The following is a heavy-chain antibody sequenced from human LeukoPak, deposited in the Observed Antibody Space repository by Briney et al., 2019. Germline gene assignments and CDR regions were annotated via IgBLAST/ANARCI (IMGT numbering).Heavy chain of an antibody. V-gene: IGHV5-51*01. CDR1: GYSFTSYW. J-gene: IGHJ6*02. D-gene: IGHD2-15*01. CDR3: ARQPSYSGADYYYGMDV. CDR2: IYPGDSDT. Sequence: GESLKISCKGSGYSFTSYWIGWVRQMPGEGLEWMGIIYPGDSDTRYSPSFQGQVTISADKSISTAYLQWSSLKASDTAMRYCARQPSYSGADYYYGMDVWGQGTTVTVSS.